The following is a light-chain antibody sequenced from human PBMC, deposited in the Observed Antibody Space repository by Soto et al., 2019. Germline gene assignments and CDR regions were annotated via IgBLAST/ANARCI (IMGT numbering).Light chain of an antibody. J-gene: IGKJ1*01. CDR1: QSVGSN. Sequence: EIVMTQSPATLSVSPGERATLSCRASQSVGSNLAWYQQKPGQAPRLLIYGASTRATGIPARFSGSGSGTEFTLTIRSLQSEDFEIYFCQQYNNWPPDRTFGQGTKVEI. V-gene: IGKV3-15*01. CDR3: QQYNNWPPDRT. CDR2: GAS.